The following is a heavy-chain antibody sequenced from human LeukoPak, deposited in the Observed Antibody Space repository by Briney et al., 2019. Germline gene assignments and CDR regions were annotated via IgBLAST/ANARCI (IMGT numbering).Heavy chain of an antibody. J-gene: IGHJ5*02. V-gene: IGHV4-39*07. CDR2: INHSGST. Sequence: PSETLSLTCTVSGGSISSSSYYWSWIRQPPGKGLEWIGEINHSGSTNYNPSLKSRVTISVDTSKNQFSLKLSSVTAADTAVYYCARSVWRVRAKRGWFDPWGQGTLVTVSS. D-gene: IGHD3-10*01. CDR1: GGSISSSSYY. CDR3: ARSVWRVRAKRGWFDP.